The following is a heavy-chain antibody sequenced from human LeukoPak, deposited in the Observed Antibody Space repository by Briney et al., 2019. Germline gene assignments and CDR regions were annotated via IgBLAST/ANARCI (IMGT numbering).Heavy chain of an antibody. V-gene: IGHV3-48*01. CDR2: ITSSSSTI. Sequence: GGSLRLSCAASGFTFSSYEMNWVRQAPGKGLEWVSYITSSSSTIYYADSVKGRFTISRDNAKNSLYLQMNSLRAEDTAVYYCARVSSSWLGDYYYMDVWGKGTTVTVSS. J-gene: IGHJ6*03. D-gene: IGHD6-13*01. CDR3: ARVSSSWLGDYYYMDV. CDR1: GFTFSSYE.